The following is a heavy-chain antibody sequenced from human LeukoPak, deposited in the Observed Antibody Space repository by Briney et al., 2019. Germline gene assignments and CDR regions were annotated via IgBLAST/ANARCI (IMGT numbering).Heavy chain of an antibody. CDR3: ARDRLGDGYIREFDS. Sequence: GGSLRLSCVGSGFTFSHYSMNWVRQAPGKGLEWVSSFGSDLTFTSYADSVKGRFTISRDNAESSIYLHMNSLRDDDTAIYYCARDRLGDGYIREFDSWGQGTLVTVSS. J-gene: IGHJ4*02. D-gene: IGHD5-24*01. CDR2: FGSDLTFT. V-gene: IGHV3-21*04. CDR1: GFTFSHYS.